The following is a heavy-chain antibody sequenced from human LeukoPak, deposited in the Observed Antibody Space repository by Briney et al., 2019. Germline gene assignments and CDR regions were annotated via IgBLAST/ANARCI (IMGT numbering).Heavy chain of an antibody. CDR3: ARVPHRDGYNPHYYCYGMDV. CDR1: GFTFDDYA. D-gene: IGHD5-24*01. Sequence: GRSLRLSCAASGFTFDDYAMHWVRQAPGKGLEWVSGISWNSGSIGYADSVKGRFTISRDNAKNSLYLQMNSLRAEDTAVYYCARVPHRDGYNPHYYCYGMDVWGQGTTVTVSS. V-gene: IGHV3-9*01. J-gene: IGHJ6*02. CDR2: ISWNSGSI.